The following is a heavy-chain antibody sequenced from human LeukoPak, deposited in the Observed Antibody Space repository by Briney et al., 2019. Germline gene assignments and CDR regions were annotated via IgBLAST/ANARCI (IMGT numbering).Heavy chain of an antibody. J-gene: IGHJ4*02. D-gene: IGHD3-10*01. Sequence: SETLSLTCTVSGGSISSGDYYWSWIRQPPGKGLEWIGYIYYSGSTYYNPSLKSQVTISVDKSKNQFSLKLSSVTAADTAVYYCARVFSRLYLVRGVKYYFDYWGQGTLVTVSS. V-gene: IGHV4-30-4*01. CDR1: GGSISSGDYY. CDR2: IYYSGST. CDR3: ARVFSRLYLVRGVKYYFDY.